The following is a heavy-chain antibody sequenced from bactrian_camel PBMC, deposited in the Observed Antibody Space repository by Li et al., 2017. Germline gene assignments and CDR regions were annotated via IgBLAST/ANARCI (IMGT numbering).Heavy chain of an antibody. D-gene: IGHD3*01. V-gene: IGHV3S40*01. CDR2: INSGGGST. CDR3: AIERASKHDYCPRNFGY. Sequence: VQLVESGGGSVQPGGSLRLSCAPSGLTFSSFDMTWVRQAPGKGLEWVSAINSGGGSTYYADSVKGRFTISRDLAKNTLYLQMDNLKPEDTAIYYCAIERASKHDYCPRNFGYWGQGTQVTVS. CDR1: GLTFSSFD. J-gene: IGHJ6*01.